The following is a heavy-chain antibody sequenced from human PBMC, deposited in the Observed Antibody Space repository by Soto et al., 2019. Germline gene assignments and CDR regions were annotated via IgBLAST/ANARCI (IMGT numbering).Heavy chain of an antibody. D-gene: IGHD5-12*01. CDR2: TYFRSRWYN. Sequence: SQTLSLTCAISGDSVSSNTAAWHWIRQSPSRGLEWLGRTYFRSRWYNDYAVSVKSRITINADTSKNQFSLHLNSVSPEDTAVYYCARDLESGYSNYYYYMVVWGKGTTLTVSS. CDR3: ARDLESGYSNYYYYMVV. V-gene: IGHV6-1*01. CDR1: GDSVSSNTAA. J-gene: IGHJ6*03.